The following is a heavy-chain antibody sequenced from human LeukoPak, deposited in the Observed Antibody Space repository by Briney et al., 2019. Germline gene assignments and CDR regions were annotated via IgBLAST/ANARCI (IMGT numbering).Heavy chain of an antibody. D-gene: IGHD2-15*01. CDR1: GGSISSYY. Sequence: SETLSLTCTVSGGSISSYYWSWIRQPPGKGLEWIGYIYYSGSTNHNPSLKSRVTISVDTSKNQFSLKLSSVTAADTAVYYCARDKRYCSGGSCYENWFDPWGQGTLVTVSS. J-gene: IGHJ5*02. V-gene: IGHV4-59*01. CDR2: IYYSGST. CDR3: ARDKRYCSGGSCYENWFDP.